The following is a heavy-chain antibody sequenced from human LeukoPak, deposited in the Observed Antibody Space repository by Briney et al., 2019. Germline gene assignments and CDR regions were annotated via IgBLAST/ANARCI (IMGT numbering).Heavy chain of an antibody. Sequence: ASVKVSCNAAGYSFTTFHINWVRQAPGQGPEWMGWVNPDTGNTGFAQKFQGRVTITQNSSVTTVYMELTSLTSEDTAIYYCARRGLVAGIYDLVYGFDLWGQGTMVTVSS. J-gene: IGHJ3*01. CDR2: VNPDTGNT. CDR1: GYSFTTFH. V-gene: IGHV1-8*03. CDR3: ARRGLVAGIYDLVYGFDL. D-gene: IGHD3/OR15-3a*01.